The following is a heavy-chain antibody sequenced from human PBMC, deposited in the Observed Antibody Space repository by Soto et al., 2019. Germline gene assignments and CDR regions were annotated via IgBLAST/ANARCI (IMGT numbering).Heavy chain of an antibody. CDR1: GYTFTSYA. Sequence: ASVKVSCKASGYTFTSYAMHWVRQAPGQRLEWMGWINAYNGNTNYASKFQGRLTITTDTSTSTAYMDLGSLTSDDTAVYYCAMVDNYVTPTPQDVWGQGTTVTVSS. CDR2: INAYNGNT. V-gene: IGHV1-3*01. D-gene: IGHD3-16*01. CDR3: AMVDNYVTPTPQDV. J-gene: IGHJ6*02.